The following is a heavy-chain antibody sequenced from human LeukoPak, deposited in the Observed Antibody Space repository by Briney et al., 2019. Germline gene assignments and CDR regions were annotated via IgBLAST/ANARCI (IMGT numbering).Heavy chain of an antibody. V-gene: IGHV3-66*01. J-gene: IGHJ4*02. CDR1: GFTFNNYA. CDR3: ARVSVASTSFDY. D-gene: IGHD6-19*01. CDR2: IYSGGST. Sequence: GGSLRLSCVASGFTFNNYAMTWVRQAPGKGLEWVSVIYSGGSTYYADSVKGRFTISRDNSKNTLYLQMNSLRAEDTAVYYCARVSVASTSFDYWGQGTLVTVSS.